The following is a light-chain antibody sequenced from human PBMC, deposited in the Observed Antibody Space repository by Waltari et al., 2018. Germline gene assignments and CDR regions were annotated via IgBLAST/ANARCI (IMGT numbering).Light chain of an antibody. CDR1: DSDVGAYDF. V-gene: IGLV2-14*01. CDR2: EVS. Sequence: QSALTQPASVSGSPGQSITISCSGTDSDVGAYDFVSWYQQHPGKAPHLIIYEVSKRTSGISNRVSASKSGNTASLTISGLQDEDEAEYYCSSYTTSSAPGVFGTGTRVTGL. CDR3: SSYTTSSAPGV. J-gene: IGLJ1*01.